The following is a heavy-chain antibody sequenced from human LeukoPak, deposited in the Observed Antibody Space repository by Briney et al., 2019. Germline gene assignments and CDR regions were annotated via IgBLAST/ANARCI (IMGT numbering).Heavy chain of an antibody. D-gene: IGHD2-2*01. J-gene: IGHJ3*02. Sequence: SETLSLTCTVSGGSIGTYYWSWLRQPAGKGLEGIRRVHTTGNTNYNPSLSSRVAMSVDTPKNQFSLRLTSVTAADTAMYYCARGSLMTDVVVLPARYAFDIWGLGTMVTFSS. CDR3: ARGSLMTDVVVLPARYAFDI. CDR1: GGSIGTYY. CDR2: VHTTGNT. V-gene: IGHV4-4*07.